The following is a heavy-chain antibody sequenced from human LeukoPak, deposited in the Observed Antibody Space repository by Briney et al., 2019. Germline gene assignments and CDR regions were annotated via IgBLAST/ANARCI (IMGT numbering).Heavy chain of an antibody. CDR1: GDILTELS. CDR3: ATDQGRFGDPSFDY. Sequence: GASVKVSCKVSGDILTELSMHWVRQAPGKGLEWMGGFDPEDGETVYAQKFQGRVTMTEDTSTDTAYMELTSLRSEDTAVYYCATDQGRFGDPSFDYWGQGTLVTVSS. CDR2: FDPEDGET. D-gene: IGHD3-10*01. J-gene: IGHJ4*02. V-gene: IGHV1-24*01.